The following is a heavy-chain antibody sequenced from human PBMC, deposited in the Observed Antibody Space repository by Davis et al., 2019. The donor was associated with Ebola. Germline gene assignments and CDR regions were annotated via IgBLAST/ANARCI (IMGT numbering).Heavy chain of an antibody. CDR2: INPRGNT. D-gene: IGHD6-25*01. V-gene: IGHV4-34*01. CDR1: GGSFSDYS. CDR3: ARDWKGSTVPAAYYGLDV. Sequence: GSLRLSCAVYGGSFSDYSWTWIRQPPGKGLQWIGEINPRGNTTYDASLRSRVTISLDTSQNQFSLQLNSVTPEDSAVYYCARDWKGSTVPAAYYGLDVWGQGTTVTVSS. J-gene: IGHJ6*02.